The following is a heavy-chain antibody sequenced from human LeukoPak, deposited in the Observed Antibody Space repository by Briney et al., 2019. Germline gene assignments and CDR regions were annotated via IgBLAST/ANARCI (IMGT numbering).Heavy chain of an antibody. CDR3: ARDRYYYDSSGLRYFDY. CDR1: GGSISSYY. Sequence: SETLSLTCTVSGGSISSYYGSWLRQPPGKGLEWIGRIYTSGSTNYNPSLKSRVTMSVDTSKNQFSLKLSSVTAADTAVYYCARDRYYYDSSGLRYFDYWGQGTLVTVSS. CDR2: IYTSGST. D-gene: IGHD3-22*01. J-gene: IGHJ4*02. V-gene: IGHV4-4*07.